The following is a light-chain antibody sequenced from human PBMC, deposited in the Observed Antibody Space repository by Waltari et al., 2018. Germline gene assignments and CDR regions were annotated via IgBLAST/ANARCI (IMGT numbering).Light chain of an antibody. CDR3: QSYERSLRVG. J-gene: IGLJ2*01. CDR1: GSNIGAGYD. V-gene: IGLV1-40*01. Sequence: QSALTQPPSVSGAPGQRVTISCTGSGSNIGAGYDVHWYQQFPGTAHKLLLYGTNNRPAGVPDRFSSPKTGTSASLAITGLQAEDEADYYCQSYERSLRVGFGGGTKLTVL. CDR2: GTN.